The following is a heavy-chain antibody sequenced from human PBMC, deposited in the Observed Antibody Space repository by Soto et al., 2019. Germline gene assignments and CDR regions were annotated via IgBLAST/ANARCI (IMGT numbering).Heavy chain of an antibody. J-gene: IGHJ6*02. Sequence: QVQLVESGGGVVQPGRSLRLSCAASGFTFSSYGMHWVRQAPGKGLEWVAVISYDGSNKYYADSVKGRFTISRDNSKNTLYLQMNSVRAEDTAVYYCAKDRPYYYGSGSYYKSARYYYYGMDVWGQGTTVTVSS. CDR1: GFTFSSYG. D-gene: IGHD3-10*01. CDR3: AKDRPYYYGSGSYYKSARYYYYGMDV. V-gene: IGHV3-30*18. CDR2: ISYDGSNK.